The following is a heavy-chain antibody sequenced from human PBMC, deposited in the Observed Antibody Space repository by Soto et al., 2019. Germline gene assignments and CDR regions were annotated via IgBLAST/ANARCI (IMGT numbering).Heavy chain of an antibody. CDR1: GFTFSDYY. J-gene: IGHJ4*02. D-gene: IGHD1-26*01. V-gene: IGHV3-11*06. CDR3: ARAQWELDY. CDR2: ISTTGSFT. Sequence: GGSLRLSCAASGFTFSDYYMSWIRQAPGKGLEWVSFISTTGSFTNYADSLKGRFTISRDNAKNSLYLQINSLRGDDTAVYYCARAQWELDYWGPGTLATVFS.